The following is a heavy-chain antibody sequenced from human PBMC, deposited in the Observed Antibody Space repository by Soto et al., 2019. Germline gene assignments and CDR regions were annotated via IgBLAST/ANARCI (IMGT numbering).Heavy chain of an antibody. CDR2: ISAYNGNT. CDR3: ARDAPPADH. Sequence: ASVKVACKAAGYAFSSYAMHWVRQAPGQGLEWMGWISAYNGNTNYAQKLQGRVTMTTDTSTSTAFMELRSLRSDDTAVYYCARDAPPADHWGQGTLVTVSS. V-gene: IGHV1-18*01. CDR1: GYAFSSYA. J-gene: IGHJ4*02.